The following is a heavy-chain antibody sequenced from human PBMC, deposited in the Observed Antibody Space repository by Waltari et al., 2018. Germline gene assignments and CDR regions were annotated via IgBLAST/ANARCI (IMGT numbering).Heavy chain of an antibody. Sequence: QVQLQPWGAGLLKPSETLSLTCAVYGGSFRGYFWSWVRQPPGKGLEWLGEIDHRGSSNDNPSLKSRVTVSVDASKKQFSLKLSSVTAADTAVYYCARGNVGRYFGDSKGSYYGMDVWGQGTTVTVSS. CDR2: IDHRGSS. D-gene: IGHD3-10*01. J-gene: IGHJ6*02. CDR3: ARGNVGRYFGDSKGSYYGMDV. V-gene: IGHV4-34*01. CDR1: GGSFRGYF.